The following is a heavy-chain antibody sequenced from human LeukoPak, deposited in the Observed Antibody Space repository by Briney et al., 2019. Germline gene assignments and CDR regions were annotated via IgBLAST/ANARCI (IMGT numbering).Heavy chain of an antibody. V-gene: IGHV6-1*01. CDR3: ARGRIAVAKWDFDY. CDR2: TYYRSKWYN. J-gene: IGHJ4*02. CDR1: GDSVSSNSAA. Sequence: SQTLSLTCAISGDSVSSNSAACNWIRQSPSRGLEWLGRTYYRSKWYNDYAVSVKSRITINPDTSKNQFSLQLNSVTPEDTAVYYCARGRIAVAKWDFDYWGQGTLVTVSS. D-gene: IGHD6-19*01.